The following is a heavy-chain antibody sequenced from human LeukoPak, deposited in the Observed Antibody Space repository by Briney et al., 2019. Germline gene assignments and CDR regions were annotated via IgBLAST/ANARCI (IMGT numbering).Heavy chain of an antibody. V-gene: IGHV1-69*13. CDR2: IIPIFGTA. J-gene: IGHJ4*02. CDR1: GGTFSSYA. CDR3: ARDVSIVGATRYYFDY. Sequence: SVKVSCKASGGTFSSYAISWVRQAPGQGLEWMGGIIPIFGTANYAQKFQGRVTITADESTSTAYMELSRLRSDDTAAYYCARDVSIVGATRYYFDYWGQGTLVTVSS. D-gene: IGHD1-26*01.